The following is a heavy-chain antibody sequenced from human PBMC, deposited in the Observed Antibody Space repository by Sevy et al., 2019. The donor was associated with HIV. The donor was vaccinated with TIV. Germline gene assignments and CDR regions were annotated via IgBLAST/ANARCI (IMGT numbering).Heavy chain of an antibody. CDR3: AKHYIHDIADGWYFDL. V-gene: IGHV3-23*01. D-gene: IGHD6-13*01. Sequence: GGSLRLSCAASGFSFNNYAMSWVGQAPGKGLEEKGLEWVSTISGGGGGTYYADSVRGRFTISRDNSKNTLYLQVNSLRVDDTAVYYCAKHYIHDIADGWYFDLWGRGTLVTVSS. CDR1: GFSFNNYA. J-gene: IGHJ2*01. CDR2: ISGGGGGT.